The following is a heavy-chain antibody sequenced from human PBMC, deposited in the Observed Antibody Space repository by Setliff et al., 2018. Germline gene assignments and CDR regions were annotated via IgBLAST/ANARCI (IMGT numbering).Heavy chain of an antibody. Sequence: GESLKISCKGSGYSFANSWIAWVRQMPGKGLEWMGVIYAGDSDTRYSPSFQGQVTFSADKSISTAYLQWNTLKASDTAMYYCARLGSSSWYNDVFDFWGPGTMVTVS. J-gene: IGHJ3*01. CDR1: GYSFANSW. D-gene: IGHD6-13*01. CDR3: ARLGSSSWYNDVFDF. V-gene: IGHV5-51*01. CDR2: IYAGDSDT.